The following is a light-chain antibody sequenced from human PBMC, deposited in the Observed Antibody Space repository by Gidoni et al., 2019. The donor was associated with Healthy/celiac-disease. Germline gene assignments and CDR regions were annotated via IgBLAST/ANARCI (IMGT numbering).Light chain of an antibody. CDR3: QQYDNLPWT. CDR1: QDISNY. CDR2: DAS. J-gene: IGKJ1*01. V-gene: IGKV1-33*01. Sequence: EIQMTQSPSSLSASVGDRVTITCQASQDISNYLNWYQQKPGKAPKLLIYDASNLETGVTSRFSGSGSGTDFTFTISSLQPEDIATYYCQQYDNLPWTFXQXTKVEIK.